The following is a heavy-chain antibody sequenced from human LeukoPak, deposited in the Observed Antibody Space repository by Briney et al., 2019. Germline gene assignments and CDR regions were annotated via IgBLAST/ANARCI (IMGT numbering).Heavy chain of an antibody. D-gene: IGHD4-11*01. V-gene: IGHV4-4*07. CDR3: ARLMTTARIDY. CDR1: GGSISSYY. CDR2: IYTSGNT. J-gene: IGHJ4*02. Sequence: PSETLSLTCTVSGGSISSYYWSWIRQPAGKGLEWIGRIYTSGNTNYNPSLKGRVTMSVDTSKNQFSLKLSSVTAADTAVYYCARLMTTARIDYWGQGTLVTVSS.